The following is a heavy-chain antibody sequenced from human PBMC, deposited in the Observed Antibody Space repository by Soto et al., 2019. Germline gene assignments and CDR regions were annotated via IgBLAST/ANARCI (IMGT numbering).Heavy chain of an antibody. Sequence: SETLSPTCHVSGDSLDSSNYYWDWIRQSPGKGLEWIGTTYYNGNAYYNPSLRSRVTMSVDTSKNQFSLKLMSVTAADTAVYYCARHFVAVVIKGWGYWGQGTLVTVS. CDR3: ARHFVAVVIKGWGY. CDR1: GDSLDSSNYY. CDR2: TYYNGNA. J-gene: IGHJ4*02. D-gene: IGHD3-22*01. V-gene: IGHV4-39*01.